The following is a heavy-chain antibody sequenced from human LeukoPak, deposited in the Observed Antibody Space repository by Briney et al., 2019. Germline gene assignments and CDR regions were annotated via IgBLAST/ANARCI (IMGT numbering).Heavy chain of an antibody. V-gene: IGHV1-18*01. CDR3: ARHGDYVESVYYGMDV. Sequence: EASVKVSCKASGYTFTSYGISWVRQAPGQGLEWMGWISAYNGNTNYAQKLQGRVTMTTDTSTSTAYMELRSLRSDDTAVYYCARHGDYVESVYYGMDVWGQGTTVTVSS. D-gene: IGHD4-17*01. CDR2: ISAYNGNT. J-gene: IGHJ6*02. CDR1: GYTFTSYG.